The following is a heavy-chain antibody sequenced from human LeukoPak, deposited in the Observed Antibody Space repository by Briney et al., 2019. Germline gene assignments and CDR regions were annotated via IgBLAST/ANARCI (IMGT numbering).Heavy chain of an antibody. D-gene: IGHD3-10*01. CDR2: ISGSGGST. CDR3: AKETYGSGSYPDY. CDR1: GFTFSSYW. J-gene: IGHJ4*02. Sequence: GGSLRLSCAASGFTFSSYWMQWVRQAPGKGLEWVSAISGSGGSTYYAASVKGRFTISRDNSKNTLYLQMNSLRAEDTAVYYCAKETYGSGSYPDYWGQGTLVTVSS. V-gene: IGHV3-23*01.